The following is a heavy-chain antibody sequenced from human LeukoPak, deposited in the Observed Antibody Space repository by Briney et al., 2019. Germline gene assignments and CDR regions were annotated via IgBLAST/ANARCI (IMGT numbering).Heavy chain of an antibody. Sequence: SETLSLTCTVSGGSISSSSYYWGWIRQPPGKGLEWIGSIYYSGSTYYNPSLKSRVTISVDTSKNQFSLKLSSVTAADTAVYYCARLIRLSSGWSGFDYWGQGTLVTVSS. V-gene: IGHV4-39*01. CDR1: GGSISSSSYY. D-gene: IGHD6-19*01. CDR3: ARLIRLSSGWSGFDY. J-gene: IGHJ4*02. CDR2: IYYSGST.